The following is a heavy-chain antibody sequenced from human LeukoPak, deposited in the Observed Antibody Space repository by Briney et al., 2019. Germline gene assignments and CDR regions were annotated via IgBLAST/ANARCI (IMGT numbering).Heavy chain of an antibody. D-gene: IGHD3-10*01. CDR2: IYYSGST. CDR1: GGSISSYY. CDR3: ARQGMVRTDAFDI. V-gene: IGHV4-59*08. J-gene: IGHJ3*02. Sequence: PSETLSFNCTVSGGSISSYYWSWIRQPPGKGLEGSGYIYYSGSTNYNPSLKSRVTISVDTSKNQSSLKLSSVTAADTAVYYCARQGMVRTDAFDIWGQGTMVTVSS.